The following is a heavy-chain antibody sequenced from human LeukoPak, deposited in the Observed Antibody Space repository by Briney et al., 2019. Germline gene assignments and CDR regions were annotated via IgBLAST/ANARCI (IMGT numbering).Heavy chain of an antibody. CDR1: GFTVSSNY. CDR2: IYSIGST. D-gene: IGHD3-10*01. J-gene: IGHJ4*02. CDR3: VNSVMVRGVIRPY. Sequence: PGGSLGLSCVASGFTVSSNYMSWVRQAPGKGLEWVSVIYSIGSTYYADSVRGRFTISRDNSQNTLYLQMNSLRGGDTAVYYCVNSVMVRGVIRPYWGQGTLVTVSS. V-gene: IGHV3-66*01.